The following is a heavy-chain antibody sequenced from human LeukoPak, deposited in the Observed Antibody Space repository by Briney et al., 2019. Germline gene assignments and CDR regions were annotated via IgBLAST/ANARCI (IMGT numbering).Heavy chain of an antibody. D-gene: IGHD2-21*01. CDR1: GFTFSNHW. Sequence: GGSLRLSCAASGFTFSNHWMHWVRQAPGKGLVWVSRIDERGTNAMYADSVKGRFSISKDNAKNTVNLQMNSLRAEDTGVYYCIRDEALWRLDYWGQGTLITVSS. V-gene: IGHV3-74*03. CDR2: IDERGTNA. J-gene: IGHJ4*02. CDR3: IRDEALWRLDY.